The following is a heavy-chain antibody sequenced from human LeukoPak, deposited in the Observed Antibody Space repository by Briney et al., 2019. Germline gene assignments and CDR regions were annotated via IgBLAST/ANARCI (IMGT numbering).Heavy chain of an antibody. CDR2: ISYDGSDK. J-gene: IGHJ4*02. Sequence: GGSLRLSCAAAGFTFSSYAMSWVRQPPGKGLEWVAVISYDGSDKYYADSVKGRFTISRDNSKNTLYLQMNSLRAEDTAVYYCARGYSSSWFYVHSDYWGQGTLVTVSS. D-gene: IGHD6-13*01. CDR3: ARGYSSSWFYVHSDY. CDR1: GFTFSSYA. V-gene: IGHV3-30-3*01.